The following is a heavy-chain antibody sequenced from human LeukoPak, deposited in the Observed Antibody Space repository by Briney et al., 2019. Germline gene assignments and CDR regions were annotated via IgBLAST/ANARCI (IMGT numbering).Heavy chain of an antibody. D-gene: IGHD4-23*01. J-gene: IGHJ4*02. CDR1: GYTLTELS. CDR2: ISAYNGNT. V-gene: IGHV1-18*01. Sequence: GASVKVSCKVSGYTLTELSMHWVRQAPGKGLEWMGWISAYNGNTNYAQKLQGRVTMTTDTSTSTAYMELRSLRSDDTAVYYCARRVTPLDYWGQGTLVTVSS. CDR3: ARRVTPLDY.